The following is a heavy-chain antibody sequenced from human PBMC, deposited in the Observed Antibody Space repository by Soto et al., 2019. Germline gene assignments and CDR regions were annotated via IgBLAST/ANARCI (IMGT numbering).Heavy chain of an antibody. CDR2: VSTSGRST. J-gene: IGHJ4*02. CDR3: VKQAHGLDGVAFDY. CDR1: GFIFSEST. D-gene: IGHD2-15*01. V-gene: IGHV3-64D*06. Sequence: GGSLRLSCSASGFIFSESTIYWVRQVPGKGLEAISAVSTSGRSTYYADSVKDRFTISRDNSKNTLFLQMGSLRPEDTAIYYWVKQAHGLDGVAFDYWGQGTQGTVSS.